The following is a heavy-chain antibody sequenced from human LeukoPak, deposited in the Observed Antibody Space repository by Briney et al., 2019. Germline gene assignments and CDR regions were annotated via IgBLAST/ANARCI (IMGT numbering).Heavy chain of an antibody. CDR1: GFTFSNHW. CDR2: TDGGASST. Sequence: GGSLRLSCAASGFTFSNHWMHWVRQVPGKGLVWVSRTDGGASSTSYADAVKGRFFISRDNGKSTLYLQMNSLRVEDTAVYYCTRGPGSTGGAYVGDYWGHGTLVTVSS. V-gene: IGHV3-74*01. D-gene: IGHD4-23*01. J-gene: IGHJ4*01. CDR3: TRGPGSTGGAYVGDY.